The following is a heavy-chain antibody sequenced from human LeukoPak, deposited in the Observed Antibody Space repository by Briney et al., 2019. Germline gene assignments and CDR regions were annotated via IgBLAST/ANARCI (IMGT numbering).Heavy chain of an antibody. CDR1: GGSFSGYY. V-gene: IGHV4-34*01. D-gene: IGHD6-25*01. CDR3: ARHENRKSGFDY. CDR2: INHSGST. Sequence: SETLSLTCAVYGGSFSGYYWSWIRQPPGKGLEWIGEINHSGSTNYNPSLKSRATISVDTSKNQFSLKLSSVTAADTAVYYCARHENRKSGFDYWGQGTLVTVSS. J-gene: IGHJ4*02.